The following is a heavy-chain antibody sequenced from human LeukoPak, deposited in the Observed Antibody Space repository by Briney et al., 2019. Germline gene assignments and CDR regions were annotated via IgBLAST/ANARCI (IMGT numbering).Heavy chain of an antibody. Sequence: GGSLRLSCAASGFTVSSNYMSWVRQAPGKGLEWVSVIYSGGSTYYADSVKGRFTISRDNSKNTLYLQMNSLRAEDTAVYYCARDYYDSSGYFGYWGQGTLVTVSS. CDR3: ARDYYDSSGYFGY. D-gene: IGHD3-22*01. CDR2: IYSGGST. J-gene: IGHJ4*02. CDR1: GFTVSSNY. V-gene: IGHV3-53*01.